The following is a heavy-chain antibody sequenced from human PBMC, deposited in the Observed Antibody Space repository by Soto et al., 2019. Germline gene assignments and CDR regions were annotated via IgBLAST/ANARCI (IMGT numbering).Heavy chain of an antibody. CDR1: GFTFSTYT. CDR3: ARGYSYFDY. Sequence: PGGSLRLSCAASGFTFSTYTMNWVRQAPGKGLEWVSSISGSSSNIYYADSVKGRFTTSRDNAKNSLYLQMNSLRAEDTAVYYCARGYSYFDYWGQGTLVTVSS. CDR2: ISGSSSNI. J-gene: IGHJ4*02. V-gene: IGHV3-21*01. D-gene: IGHD5-12*01.